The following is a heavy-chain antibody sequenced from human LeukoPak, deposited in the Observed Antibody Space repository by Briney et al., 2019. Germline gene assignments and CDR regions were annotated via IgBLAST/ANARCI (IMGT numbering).Heavy chain of an antibody. CDR3: AREYYYDSSGDAFDI. CDR2: IYYSGST. CDR1: GYSISSGYY. D-gene: IGHD3-22*01. V-gene: IGHV4-38-2*02. Sequence: SETLSLTCTVSGYSISSGYYWGWIRQPPGKGLEWIGYIYYSGSTNYNPSLKSRVTISVDTSKNQFSLKLSSVTAADTAVYYCAREYYYDSSGDAFDIWGQGTMVTVSS. J-gene: IGHJ3*02.